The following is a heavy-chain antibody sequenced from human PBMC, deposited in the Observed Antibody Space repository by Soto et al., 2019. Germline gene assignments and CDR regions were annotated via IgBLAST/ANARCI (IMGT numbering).Heavy chain of an antibody. CDR1: GGTFSSYA. Sequence: GASVKVSCKASGGTFSSYAISWVRQAPGQGLEWMGGIIPIFGTANYAQKFQGRVTITADESTSTAYMELSSLRSEDTAVYYCARVGASPGAFDIWGQGTMVTVSS. D-gene: IGHD3-10*01. CDR2: IIPIFGTA. V-gene: IGHV1-69*13. J-gene: IGHJ3*02. CDR3: ARVGASPGAFDI.